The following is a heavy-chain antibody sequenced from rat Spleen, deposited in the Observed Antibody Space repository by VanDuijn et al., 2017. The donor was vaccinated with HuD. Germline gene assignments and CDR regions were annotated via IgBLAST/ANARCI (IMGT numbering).Heavy chain of an antibody. Sequence: QLVESGGGSVQPGGSMTVSCAASGFTFINYGMAWVRQAPKKGLEWVAYISTDGRSTYYRDSVRGRFTISRDNARNILFLQMDSLRSEDTATYYCTTGIGGFTYWGQGTLVTVSS. J-gene: IGHJ3*01. CDR2: ISTDGRST. V-gene: IGHV5-27*01. CDR3: TTGIGGFTY. CDR1: GFTFINYG. D-gene: IGHD3-6*01.